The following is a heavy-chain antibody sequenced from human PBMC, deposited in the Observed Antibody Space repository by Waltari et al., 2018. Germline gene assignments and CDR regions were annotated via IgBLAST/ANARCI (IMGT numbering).Heavy chain of an antibody. CDR3: AKDPTPIAVAGPRGIDY. CDR2: ISGSGGST. V-gene: IGHV3-23*01. CDR1: GFTFSSYA. Sequence: EVQLLESGGGLVQPGGSLRLSCAASGFTFSSYAMSWVGQAPWKGLEWVSAISGSGGSTYYADSGKGRFTISRDNSKNTLYLQMNRLRAEDTAVYYCAKDPTPIAVAGPRGIDYWGQGTLVTVSS. J-gene: IGHJ4*02. D-gene: IGHD6-19*01.